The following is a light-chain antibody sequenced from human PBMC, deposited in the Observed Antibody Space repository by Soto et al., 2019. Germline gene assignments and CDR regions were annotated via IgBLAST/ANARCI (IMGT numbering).Light chain of an antibody. Sequence: EIVLTQSPATLSLSPGERATLSCRASQSVSSYLAWYQQKPGQAPRLLIYEASNRATGIPARFSGSGSGTDVTLTISSLEPEDFATYDCQHYGNLPYTFGPGTKLEIK. J-gene: IGKJ2*01. CDR3: QHYGNLPYT. CDR2: EAS. CDR1: QSVSSY. V-gene: IGKV3-11*01.